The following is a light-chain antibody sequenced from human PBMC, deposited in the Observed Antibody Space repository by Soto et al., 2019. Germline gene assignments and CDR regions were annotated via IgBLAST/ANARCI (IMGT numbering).Light chain of an antibody. CDR1: QSVSSSY. CDR3: QQYGSSPL. CDR2: GAS. V-gene: IGKV3-20*01. Sequence: EIVLTQSPGTLSLSPGERATLSCRASQSVSSSYLAWYQQKPGQAPRLLIYGASSRATGIPDRFSGSGSGTDFTLTISRLEPEEFAVDYCQQYGSSPLFGQGTKLEIK. J-gene: IGKJ2*01.